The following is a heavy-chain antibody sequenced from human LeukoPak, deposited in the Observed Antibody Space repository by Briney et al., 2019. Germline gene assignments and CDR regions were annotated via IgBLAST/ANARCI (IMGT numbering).Heavy chain of an antibody. CDR1: GGSISSSSYY. J-gene: IGHJ4*02. Sequence: SETLSLTCTVSGGSISSSSYYWSWIRQPPGKGLEWIGSIYYSGSTYYNPSLKSRVTISVDTSKNQFSLKLSSVTAADTAVYYCARDPFVGYCSGGSCYGSDYWGQGTLVTVSS. CDR2: IYYSGST. V-gene: IGHV4-39*07. D-gene: IGHD2-15*01. CDR3: ARDPFVGYCSGGSCYGSDY.